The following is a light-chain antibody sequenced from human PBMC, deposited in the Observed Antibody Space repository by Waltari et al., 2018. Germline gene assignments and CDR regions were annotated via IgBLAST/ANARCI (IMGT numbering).Light chain of an antibody. CDR2: DAS. CDR3: QHVKSYPLT. CDR1: QGISTY. Sequence: DIQLTQSPSFLSASVGDRVTITCRASQGISTYLAWYQRKPGKAPNLLIYDASTLQNAVPSRFSGRGSGTEFTLTISSLQPEDFATYYCQHVKSYPLTFGGWTEVEIK. V-gene: IGKV1-9*01. J-gene: IGKJ4*01.